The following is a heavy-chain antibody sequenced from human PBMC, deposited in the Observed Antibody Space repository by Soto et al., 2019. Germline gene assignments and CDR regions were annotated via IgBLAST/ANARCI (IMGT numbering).Heavy chain of an antibody. CDR2: ISSSGSTI. CDR3: ARGTYSSSWYPPYYFDY. Sequence: LRLSCAASGLTFIDYYMSWIRQAPGKGLEWVSYISSSGSTIYYADSVKGRFTISRDNAKNSLYLQMNSLRAEDTAVYYCARGTYSSSWYPPYYFDYWGQGTLVTVSS. D-gene: IGHD6-13*01. V-gene: IGHV3-11*01. CDR1: GLTFIDYY. J-gene: IGHJ4*02.